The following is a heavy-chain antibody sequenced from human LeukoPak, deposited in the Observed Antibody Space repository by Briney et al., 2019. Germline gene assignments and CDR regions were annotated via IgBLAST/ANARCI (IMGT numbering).Heavy chain of an antibody. D-gene: IGHD3-10*01. CDR1: GGSISSSSYY. V-gene: IGHV4-39*07. CDR2: IYYSGST. CDR3: ARREGTRTGVITQNWFDP. Sequence: SETLSLTCTVSGGSISSSSYYWGWIRQPPGKGLEWIGSIYYSGSTYYNPSLKSRVSISLDTSKNQFSLKLSSVTAADTAVYYCARREGTRTGVITQNWFDPWGQGTLVTVSS. J-gene: IGHJ5*02.